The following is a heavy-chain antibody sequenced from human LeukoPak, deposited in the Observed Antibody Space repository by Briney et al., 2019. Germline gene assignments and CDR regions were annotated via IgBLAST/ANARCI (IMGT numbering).Heavy chain of an antibody. V-gene: IGHV4-4*07. D-gene: IGHD3-10*02. Sequence: SETLSLTCAVSGGSISTYYWTWIRQPAGGGLEWIGRIYTSGSTNTNYNPSLKSRVTMSLDTSKNQLSLKLSSVTAADTAVYYCARAGGLPSSGRGTHGYWGQGTLVSVSS. CDR2: IYTSGSTNT. J-gene: IGHJ4*02. CDR1: GGSISTYY. CDR3: ARAGGLPSSGRGTHGY.